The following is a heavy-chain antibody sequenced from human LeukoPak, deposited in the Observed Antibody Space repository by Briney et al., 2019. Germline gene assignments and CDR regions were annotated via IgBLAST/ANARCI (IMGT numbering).Heavy chain of an antibody. J-gene: IGHJ4*02. Sequence: SETLSLTCAVYGGSFSGYYWSWIRQPPGKGLEWIGEINHSGSTNYKPSLKCRVTISVDTSKNQLSLKLSSVTAADTAVYYCASVEMATTNFEYWGQGTLVTVSS. D-gene: IGHD5-24*01. CDR3: ASVEMATTNFEY. CDR1: GGSFSGYY. V-gene: IGHV4-34*01. CDR2: INHSGST.